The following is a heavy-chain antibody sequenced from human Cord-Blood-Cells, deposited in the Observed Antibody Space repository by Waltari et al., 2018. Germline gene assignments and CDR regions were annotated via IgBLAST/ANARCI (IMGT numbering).Heavy chain of an antibody. D-gene: IGHD5-18*01. CDR3: ARDGDTAMAYWYFDL. CDR1: GGSISSGAYS. J-gene: IGHJ2*01. CDR2: IYYSGST. Sequence: QVQLQESGPGLVKPSQTLSLTCTVSGGSISSGAYSWSWIRQPPGKGLEWIGYIYYSGSTYYNPSLKSRVTISVDTSKNQFSLKLSSVTAADTAVYYCARDGDTAMAYWYFDLWGRGTLVTVSS. V-gene: IGHV4-30-4*08.